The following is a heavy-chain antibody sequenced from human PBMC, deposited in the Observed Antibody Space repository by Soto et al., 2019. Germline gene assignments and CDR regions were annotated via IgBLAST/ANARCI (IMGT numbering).Heavy chain of an antibody. J-gene: IGHJ4*02. CDR3: ARAQGVLLIPPCYFDY. V-gene: IGHV4-34*01. Sequence: PSETLSLTCAVYGGSFSGYYWSWIRQPPGKGLEWIGEINHSGSTNYNPSLKSRVTISVDTSKNQFSLKLNSVTAADTAVYYCARAQGVLLIPPCYFDYWGQGTLVTVSS. CDR1: GGSFSGYY. CDR2: INHSGST. D-gene: IGHD3-10*01.